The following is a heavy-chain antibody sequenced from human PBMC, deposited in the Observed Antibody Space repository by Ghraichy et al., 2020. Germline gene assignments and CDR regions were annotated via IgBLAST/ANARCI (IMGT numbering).Heavy chain of an antibody. V-gene: IGHV3-11*01. Sequence: GGSLRLSCAASGFTFSDYYMSWIRQAPGKGLEWVSYISISGSTIYYADSVKGRFTISRDNAKNSLYLQMNSLRAEDTAVYYCARDCPYYDSTQHTFDIWGQGTMVTVSS. D-gene: IGHD3-22*01. J-gene: IGHJ3*02. CDR2: ISISGSTI. CDR3: ARDCPYYDSTQHTFDI. CDR1: GFTFSDYY.